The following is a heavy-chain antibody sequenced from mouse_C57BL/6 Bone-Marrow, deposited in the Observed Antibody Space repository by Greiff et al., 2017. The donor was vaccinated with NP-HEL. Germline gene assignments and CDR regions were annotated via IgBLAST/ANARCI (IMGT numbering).Heavy chain of an antibody. CDR2: INPYNGGT. Sequence: VQLQQSGPVLVKPGASVKMSCKASGYTFTDYYMNWVKQSHGKSLEWIGVINPYNGGTSYNQKFKGKATLTVDKSSSTAYMELNSLTSEDSAVYYCARSYDYALFAYWGQGTLVTVSA. CDR1: GYTFTDYY. D-gene: IGHD2-4*01. J-gene: IGHJ3*01. CDR3: ARSYDYALFAY. V-gene: IGHV1-19*01.